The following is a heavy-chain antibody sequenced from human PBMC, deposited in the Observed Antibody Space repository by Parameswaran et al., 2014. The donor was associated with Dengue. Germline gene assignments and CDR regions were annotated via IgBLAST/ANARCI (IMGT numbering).Heavy chain of an antibody. V-gene: IGHV1-46*01. Sequence: WVRQAPGQGLEWMGIINPSGGSTSYAQKFQGRVTMTRDTSTSTVYMELSSLRSEDTAVYYCARGAVSGDRAIDAFDIWGQGTMVTV. D-gene: IGHD7-27*01. CDR2: INPSGGST. J-gene: IGHJ3*02. CDR3: ARGAVSGDRAIDAFDI.